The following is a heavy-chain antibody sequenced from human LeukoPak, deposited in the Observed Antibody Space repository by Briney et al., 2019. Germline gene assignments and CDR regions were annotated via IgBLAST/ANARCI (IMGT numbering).Heavy chain of an antibody. J-gene: IGHJ3*02. CDR2: INSDGSST. D-gene: IGHD2-21*02. CDR3: VRGGDNHGFDI. Sequence: GESLRLSCADSGFTFSSYWMHWVRQAPGKGLVWVSRINSDGSSTIYADSVKGRFTISRDNAKNTLYLQMYSLRAEDTAVYYCVRGGDNHGFDIWGQGTMVTVSS. CDR1: GFTFSSYW. V-gene: IGHV3-74*01.